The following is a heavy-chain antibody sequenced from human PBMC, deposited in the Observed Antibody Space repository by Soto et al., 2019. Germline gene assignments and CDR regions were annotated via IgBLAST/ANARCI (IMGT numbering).Heavy chain of an antibody. CDR2: IYYSGST. D-gene: IGHD6-13*01. CDR3: ARHPYSNLWYNWLDP. V-gene: IGHV4-39*01. J-gene: IGHJ5*02. CDR1: GGSISSSSYY. Sequence: SETLSLTCTVSGGSISSSSYYWGWIRHPPGKGLEWIGSIYYSGSTYYNPSLKSRVTISVDTSKNQFSLRLSSVTAADTAMYYCARHPYSNLWYNWLDPWGQGTLVTVSS.